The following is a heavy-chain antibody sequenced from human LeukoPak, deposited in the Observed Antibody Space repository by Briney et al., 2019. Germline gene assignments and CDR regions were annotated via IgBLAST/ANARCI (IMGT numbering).Heavy chain of an antibody. CDR1: GFTFSSYD. V-gene: IGHV3-13*01. CDR2: IGTAGDT. D-gene: IGHD1-26*01. CDR3: ARVRGSYSYDY. Sequence: PGGSLRLSCAASGFTFSSYDMHWVRQATGKGLEWVLAIGTAGDTYYPGSVKGRFTISRENAKNSLYLQMNSLRAGDTAVYYCARVRGSYSYDYWGQGTLVTVSS. J-gene: IGHJ4*02.